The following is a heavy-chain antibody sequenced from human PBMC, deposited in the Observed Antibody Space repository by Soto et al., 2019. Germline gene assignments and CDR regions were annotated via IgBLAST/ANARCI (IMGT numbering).Heavy chain of an antibody. CDR3: ARVRYPHLDHYGLDV. CDR1: GFRFDVYG. V-gene: IGHV1-69*06. J-gene: IGHJ6*02. D-gene: IGHD3-16*02. CDR2: LIPIYDAP. Sequence: QVQLVQSGAEVKNPGSSVKVSCKTSGFRFDVYGIHWVRQAPGQGLEWVGGLIPIYDAPYHAQKFQGRVTITADKSTTTVHLELSSLRSDDTAVYFCARVRYPHLDHYGLDVWGQGTTVTVS.